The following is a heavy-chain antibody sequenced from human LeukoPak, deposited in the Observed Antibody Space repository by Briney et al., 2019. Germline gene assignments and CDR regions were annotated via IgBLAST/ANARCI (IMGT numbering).Heavy chain of an antibody. V-gene: IGHV4-59*01. J-gene: IGHJ4*02. CDR2: IYYSGST. CDR1: GGSINTYY. D-gene: IGHD3-10*01. Sequence: SETLSLTCTASGGSINTYYGSWIRQPPGKGLEWIGYIYYSGSTKYNPSLERRISISVDTSKNQSSLRLSSVTAADRAVYYCARGPGSRYLDYWGQGILVTVSS. CDR3: ARGPGSRYLDY.